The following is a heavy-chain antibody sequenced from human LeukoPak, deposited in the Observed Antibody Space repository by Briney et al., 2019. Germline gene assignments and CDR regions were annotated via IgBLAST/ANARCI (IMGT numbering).Heavy chain of an antibody. V-gene: IGHV4-4*02. Sequence: SETLSLTCAVSGGSISSSNWWSWVRQPPGKGLEWIGEIYHGGSTNYNPSLKSRVTISVDKSKNQFSLKLRSVTAADTAVYYCAREMLYDSTGYYFWGQGTLVTVSS. J-gene: IGHJ4*02. CDR1: GGSISSSNW. CDR2: IYHGGST. D-gene: IGHD3-22*01. CDR3: AREMLYDSTGYYF.